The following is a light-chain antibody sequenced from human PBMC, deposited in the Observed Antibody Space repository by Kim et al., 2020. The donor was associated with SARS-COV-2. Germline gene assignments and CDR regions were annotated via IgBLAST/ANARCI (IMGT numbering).Light chain of an antibody. CDR1: QSISNN. CDR3: QQYSDWLRFT. Sequence: APGERATLSCRASQSISNNLAWYQRKPGQAPRLLIYGASTRATGIPARFSGSGSGTEFTLTISSLQSEDFAVYYCQQYSDWLRFTFGQGTKLEIK. V-gene: IGKV3-15*01. J-gene: IGKJ2*01. CDR2: GAS.